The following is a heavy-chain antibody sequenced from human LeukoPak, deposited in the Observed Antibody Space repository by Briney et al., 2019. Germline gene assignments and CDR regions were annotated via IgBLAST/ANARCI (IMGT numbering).Heavy chain of an antibody. D-gene: IGHD3-22*01. V-gene: IGHV3-53*01. CDR3: ARERVYYDGCGYKPAEYFQH. J-gene: IGHJ1*01. Sequence: PGGSLRLSCAASGFTVSNTYMSWIRQAPGKGREGVSLIYSGGNTIHADPVGARFTISRHNSKNTPSLQMNSLKAKDTPVYYWARERVYYDGCGYKPAEYFQHWGRGSLVTVSS. CDR1: GFTVSNTY. CDR2: IYSGGNT.